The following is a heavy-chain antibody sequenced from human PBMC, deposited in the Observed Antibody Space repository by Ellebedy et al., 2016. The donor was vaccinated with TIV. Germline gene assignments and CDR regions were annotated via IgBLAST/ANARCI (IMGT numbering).Heavy chain of an antibody. J-gene: IGHJ4*02. CDR1: GFTFDDYG. CDR2: INWNGGST. V-gene: IGHV3-20*04. Sequence: GESLKISXAASGFTFDDYGMSWVRQAPGKGLEWVSGINWNGGSTGYADSVKGRFTISRDNAKNSLYLQMNSLRAEDTALYYCAIGIYGDLDYWGQGTLVTVAS. CDR3: AIGIYGDLDY. D-gene: IGHD4-17*01.